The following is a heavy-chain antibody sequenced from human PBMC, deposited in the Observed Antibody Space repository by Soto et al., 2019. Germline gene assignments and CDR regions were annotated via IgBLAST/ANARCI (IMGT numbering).Heavy chain of an antibody. D-gene: IGHD1-1*01. Sequence: GSLRLSCAASGFTFSSYSMNWVRQAPGKGLEWVSSISSSSSYIYYADSVKGRFTISRDNAKNSLYLQMNSLRAEDTAVYYCARDNSSERKPKAFLSSIIYYYYHLSFWGQGSTVTVSS. J-gene: IGHJ6*03. CDR1: GFTFSSYS. CDR3: ARDNSSERKPKAFLSSIIYYYYHLSF. CDR2: ISSSSSYI. V-gene: IGHV3-21*01.